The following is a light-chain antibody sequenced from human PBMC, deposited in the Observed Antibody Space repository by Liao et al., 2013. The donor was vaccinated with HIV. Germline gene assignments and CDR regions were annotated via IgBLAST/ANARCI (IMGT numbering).Light chain of an antibody. CDR3: QVWDTSSAHQV. CDR2: HDT. V-gene: IGLV3-21*04. CDR1: NIGTKS. J-gene: IGLJ3*02. Sequence: GSVAPGKTARITCGGNNIGTKSVHWYQQKPGQAPVLVISHDTDRPSGIPARFSASNSGNTATLTISRVEAGDEADYYCQVWDTSSAHQVFGGGTKLTVL.